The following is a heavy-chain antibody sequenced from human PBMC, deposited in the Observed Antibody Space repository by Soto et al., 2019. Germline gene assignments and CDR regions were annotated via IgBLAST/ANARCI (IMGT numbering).Heavy chain of an antibody. D-gene: IGHD6-19*01. CDR3: ARDSLEREQWLVQGPNWFDP. CDR2: ISAYNGNT. J-gene: IGHJ5*02. CDR1: GYTFTSYG. Sequence: QVQLVQSGAEVKKPGASVKVSCKASGYTFTSYGISWVRQAPGQGLEWMGWISAYNGNTNYAQKLQGRVTMTTDTSTSTAYMELRSLRSDDTAVYYCARDSLEREQWLVQGPNWFDPWGQGTLVTVSS. V-gene: IGHV1-18*01.